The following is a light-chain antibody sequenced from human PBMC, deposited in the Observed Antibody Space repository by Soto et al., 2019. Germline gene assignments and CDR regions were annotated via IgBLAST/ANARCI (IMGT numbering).Light chain of an antibody. CDR2: EVS. J-gene: IGLJ1*01. Sequence: QSVLTQPPSASGSPGQSVTISCTGTSSDVGGYNFVSWYQQHPGKAPKLMIYEVSKRPSGVPDRFSGSKSDYTASLTVSGLQAEDEADYYCSSYAGSSHYVFGAGTKVTVL. CDR3: SSYAGSSHYV. CDR1: SSDVGGYNF. V-gene: IGLV2-8*01.